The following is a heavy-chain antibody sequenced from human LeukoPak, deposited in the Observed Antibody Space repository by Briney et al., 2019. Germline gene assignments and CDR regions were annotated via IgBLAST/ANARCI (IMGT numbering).Heavy chain of an antibody. D-gene: IGHD1-7*01. Sequence: GGSLRLSCTASGFSFSGHWMHWARQLPGKGLVWVSRISPTGSTTSYADSVKGRFTISRENAKNSLYLQMNSLRVGDTAVYYCARRSWNSGMDVWGQGTTVTVSS. CDR2: ISPTGSTT. V-gene: IGHV3-74*01. CDR1: GFSFSGHW. J-gene: IGHJ6*02. CDR3: ARRSWNSGMDV.